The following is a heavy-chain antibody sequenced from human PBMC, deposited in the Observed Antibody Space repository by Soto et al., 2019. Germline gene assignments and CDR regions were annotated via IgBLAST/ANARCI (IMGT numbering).Heavy chain of an antibody. CDR2: ISGYSGNT. D-gene: IGHD3-10*01. CDR3: ARGGVLLWFGEPLDY. CDR1: GYTFSRYG. Sequence: PSVKVSCKASGYTFSRYGITWVRQAPGQGLEWMGWISGYSGNTNYAQNLRGRVTMTTETSTSTAYMELRSLRSDDTAVYYCARGGVLLWFGEPLDYWGQGTLVTVSS. J-gene: IGHJ4*02. V-gene: IGHV1-18*01.